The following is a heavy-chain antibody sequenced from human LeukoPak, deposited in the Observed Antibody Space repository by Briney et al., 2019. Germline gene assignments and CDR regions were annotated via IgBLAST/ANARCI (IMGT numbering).Heavy chain of an antibody. V-gene: IGHV4-34*01. CDR2: INHSGST. CDR3: ARAHGSGSYYNSYYYYMDV. CDR1: GGSFSGYY. D-gene: IGHD3-10*01. J-gene: IGHJ6*03. Sequence: SETLSLTCAVYGGSFSGYYWSWIRQPPGKGLEWIGEINHSGSTNYNPSLKSRVTISVDTSKNQFSLKLSSVTAADTAVYYCARAHGSGSYYNSYYYYMDVWGKGTTVTVSS.